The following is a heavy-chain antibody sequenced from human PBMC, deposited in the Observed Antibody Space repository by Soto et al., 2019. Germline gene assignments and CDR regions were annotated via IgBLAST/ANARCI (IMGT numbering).Heavy chain of an antibody. CDR1: GFTFSSYS. Sequence: RGSLRLSCAASGFTFSSYSMNWVRQAPGKGLEWLSYISSSSSTTYYADSVKGRFTVSRDNAKSSLSLQMNSLGDEDTAVYYCARNNYCTSTSCPFEALDVWGQGTTVTVSS. CDR2: ISSSSSTT. V-gene: IGHV3-48*02. J-gene: IGHJ6*02. D-gene: IGHD2-2*01. CDR3: ARNNYCTSTSCPFEALDV.